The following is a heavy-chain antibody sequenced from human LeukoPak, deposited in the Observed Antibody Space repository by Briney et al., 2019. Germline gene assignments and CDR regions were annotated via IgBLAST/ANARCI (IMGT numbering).Heavy chain of an antibody. J-gene: IGHJ5*02. Sequence: SETLSLTCTVSGGSISSGYYYWSWLRQPAGKGLEWIGRIYNSGSTSYNPSLKGRVTMSVDTSKNQFFLKLTSVTAADTAVDYCARDHAPTTPYNWFDPWGKGSLVTVSS. CDR3: ARDHAPTTPYNWFDP. V-gene: IGHV4-61*02. D-gene: IGHD1-14*01. CDR2: IYNSGST. CDR1: GGSISSGYYY.